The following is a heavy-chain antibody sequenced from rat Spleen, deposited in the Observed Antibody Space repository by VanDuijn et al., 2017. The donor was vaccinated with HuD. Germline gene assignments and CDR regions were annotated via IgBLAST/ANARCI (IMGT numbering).Heavy chain of an antibody. V-gene: IGHV5-29*01. D-gene: IGHD1-9*01. J-gene: IGHJ2*01. CDR3: VTAYITRFDY. Sequence: EVQLVESDGGLVQPGRSLKLSCAASGFTFSDYYMAWVRQAPTKGLEWVATISYDGSSTYYRDSVKGRFTISRDNAKSTLYLQMDSLRSEDTATYYCVTAYITRFDYWGQGVMVTVST. CDR1: GFTFSDYY. CDR2: ISYDGSST.